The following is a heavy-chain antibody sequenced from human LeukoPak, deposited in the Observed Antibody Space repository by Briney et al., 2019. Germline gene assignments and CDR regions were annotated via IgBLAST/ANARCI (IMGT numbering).Heavy chain of an antibody. D-gene: IGHD3-10*01. CDR1: GITFSNYN. CDR2: ISYSGST. Sequence: GSLRLSCAAPGITFSNYNMNWVRQAPGKGLEWIGYISYSGSTTYNSSLKSRVTISLDTSQNQFSLKLTSVTPADTAVYYCAKTAKYYYGSETYYFFEYWGQGTLVTVSS. CDR3: AKTAKYYYGSETYYFFEY. V-gene: IGHV4-59*01. J-gene: IGHJ4*02.